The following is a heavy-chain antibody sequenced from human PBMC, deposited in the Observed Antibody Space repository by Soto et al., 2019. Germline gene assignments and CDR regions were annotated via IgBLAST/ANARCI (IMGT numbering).Heavy chain of an antibody. V-gene: IGHV4-39*01. J-gene: IGHJ5*02. CDR1: GGSISSSNYY. Sequence: QLQLRESGPGLVKPSETLSLTCTVSGGSISSSNYYWAWIRQSPGKGLEWIGSVYYNGFTYYNPSIKSRVTISVDTSKNRSSLKLTSVTAADTAVYYCARMGDFWSGPGELDPWGQGTLVTVSS. CDR3: ARMGDFWSGPGELDP. D-gene: IGHD3-3*01. CDR2: VYYNGFT.